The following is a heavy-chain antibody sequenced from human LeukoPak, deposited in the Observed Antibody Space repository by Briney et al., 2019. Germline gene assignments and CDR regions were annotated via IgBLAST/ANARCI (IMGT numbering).Heavy chain of an antibody. D-gene: IGHD2-2*01. V-gene: IGHV3-7*03. J-gene: IGHJ5*02. CDR2: IKQDGSEK. CDR1: GFTFSSYW. CDR3: ARDNVVVPAATRACWFDP. Sequence: GGSLRLSCAASGFTFSSYWMSWVRQAPGKGLEWVANIKQDGSEKYYVDSVKGRFTISRDNAKNSLYLQMNSLRAEDTAVYYCARDNVVVPAATRACWFDPWGQGTLVTVPS.